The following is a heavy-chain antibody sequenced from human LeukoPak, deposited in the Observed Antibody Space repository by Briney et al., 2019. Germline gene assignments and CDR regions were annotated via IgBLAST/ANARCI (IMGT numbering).Heavy chain of an antibody. CDR1: GSSFSNYW. D-gene: IGHD6-13*01. V-gene: IGHV5-51*01. Sequence: GESLKISCKVSGSSFSNYWIGWVRQMPGKRLEWMGIIYPSDSDTRYSPSFQGQVTICADKSISTAYLQWSSLQASDSAMYYCARHINSWDKSPSAYWGQGTLVTVSS. CDR3: ARHINSWDKSPSAY. J-gene: IGHJ4*02. CDR2: IYPSDSDT.